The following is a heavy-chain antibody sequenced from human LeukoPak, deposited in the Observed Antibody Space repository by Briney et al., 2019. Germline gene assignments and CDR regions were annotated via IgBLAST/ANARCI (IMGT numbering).Heavy chain of an antibody. Sequence: PGGSLRLSCAASGFTFSNAWMSWVRQAPGKGLEWVSGISPSGGGTYYADSVKGRFTISRDDSKNTLSLQMNSLRVEDTALYYCAQDIAWGAFEHWGQGTLVTVSS. V-gene: IGHV3-23*01. CDR1: GFTFSNAW. CDR3: AQDIAWGAFEH. J-gene: IGHJ4*02. D-gene: IGHD7-27*01. CDR2: ISPSGGGT.